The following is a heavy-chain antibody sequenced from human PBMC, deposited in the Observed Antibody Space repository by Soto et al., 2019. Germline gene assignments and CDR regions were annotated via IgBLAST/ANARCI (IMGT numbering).Heavy chain of an antibody. V-gene: IGHV3-74*03. J-gene: IGHJ6*03. D-gene: IGHD1-26*01. CDR3: ARRWEYFYMDV. CDR2: INTDGTSP. CDR1: GFTFSSYW. Sequence: EVQLVESGGALVQPGGSLRLSCAASGFTFSSYWMHWVRQAPGKGLVWVSRINTDGTSPKYADSVKGRFTISRDNAKNTMYLQMNSLRDEDTAVYYCARRWEYFYMDVWGKGTTVTGSS.